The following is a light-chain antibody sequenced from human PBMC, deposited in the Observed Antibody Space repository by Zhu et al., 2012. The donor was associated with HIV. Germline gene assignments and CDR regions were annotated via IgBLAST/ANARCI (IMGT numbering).Light chain of an antibody. CDR2: DAS. CDR3: QQRSSWLT. V-gene: IGKV3-11*01. J-gene: IGKJ4*01. Sequence: EIVLTQSPATLSLSPGERATLSCRASQSVSSYLAWYQQKPGQAPRLLIYDASNRATGIPARFSGSGSGTDFTLTISSLEPEXFAVYYCQQRSSWLTFGGGTKVEIK. CDR1: QSVSSY.